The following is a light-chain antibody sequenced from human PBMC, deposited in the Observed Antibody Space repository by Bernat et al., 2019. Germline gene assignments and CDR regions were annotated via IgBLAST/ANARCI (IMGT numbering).Light chain of an antibody. CDR2: DVS. Sequence: QSALTQPASVSGSPGQSIAISCIGTSSDVGAYDYVSWYQQHPGKAPKLMIYDVSNRPSGVSNRFSGSKSGNTASLTISGLQAEDEADYYCKSYTTTNTPSYVFGTGTKVNVL. CDR1: SSDVGAYDY. CDR3: KSYTTTNTPSYV. V-gene: IGLV2-14*03. J-gene: IGLJ1*01.